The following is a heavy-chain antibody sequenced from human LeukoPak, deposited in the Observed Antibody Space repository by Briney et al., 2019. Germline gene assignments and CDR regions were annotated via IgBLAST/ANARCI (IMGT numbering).Heavy chain of an antibody. J-gene: IGHJ6*03. CDR2: IYTSGST. V-gene: IGHV4-4*09. Sequence: SETLSLTCTVSGGSISSYYWSWIRQPPGKGLEWIGYIYTSGSTNYNPSLKSRVTISVDTSKNQFSLKLSSVTAADTAAYYCARHVQGSSSHTYYYYYMDVWGKGTTVTVSS. CDR1: GGSISSYY. D-gene: IGHD6-6*01. CDR3: ARHVQGSSSHTYYYYYMDV.